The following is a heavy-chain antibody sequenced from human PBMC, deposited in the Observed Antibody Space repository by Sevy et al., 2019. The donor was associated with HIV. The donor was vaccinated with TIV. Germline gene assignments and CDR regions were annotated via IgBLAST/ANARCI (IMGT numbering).Heavy chain of an antibody. D-gene: IGHD2-8*01. CDR3: AREGGTKPHDY. CDR1: GFTFSKYS. Sequence: GGSLRLSCAASGFTFSKYSMSWVSQPPGKGLEWVSTLSFGCGEINYADSVKGRLTISRDKSKSSVYLQMNNLRPEDTAVYYCAREGGTKPHDYWGQGTLVTVSS. CDR2: LSFGCGEI. J-gene: IGHJ4*02. V-gene: IGHV3-23*01.